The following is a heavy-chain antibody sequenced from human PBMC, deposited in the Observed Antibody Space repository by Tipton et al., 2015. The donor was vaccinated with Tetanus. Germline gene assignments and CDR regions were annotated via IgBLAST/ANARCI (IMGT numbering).Heavy chain of an antibody. J-gene: IGHJ4*02. V-gene: IGHV1-69*01. Sequence: QVQLVQSGAEVKKPGSSVKVSCKASGGTFSSYAISWVRQAPGQGLEWMGGIIPIFGTANYAQKFQGRVTITADESTSTAYMELSSQRSEDTAVYYCARVPYYYERGPFDYWGQGTLVTVSS. CDR1: GGTFSSYA. D-gene: IGHD3-10*02. CDR2: IIPIFGTA. CDR3: ARVPYYYERGPFDY.